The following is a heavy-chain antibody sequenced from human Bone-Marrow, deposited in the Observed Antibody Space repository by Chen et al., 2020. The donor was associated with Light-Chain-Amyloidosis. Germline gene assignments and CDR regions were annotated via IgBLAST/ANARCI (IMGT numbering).Heavy chain of an antibody. CDR1: GFTLNSYT. Sequence: EVQLVESGGGLVKHGGSLRLSCRASGFTLNSYTMTWVRQAPGKGLEWVSSMTNSGSKIYYADSVKGRFTITRDNAENSVYLQMNSLRVEDTALYYCARGKAVAVFDYGMDVWGQGTTVTVSS. CDR3: ARGKAVAVFDYGMDV. J-gene: IGHJ6*02. D-gene: IGHD6-19*01. V-gene: IGHV3-21*01. CDR2: MTNSGSKI.